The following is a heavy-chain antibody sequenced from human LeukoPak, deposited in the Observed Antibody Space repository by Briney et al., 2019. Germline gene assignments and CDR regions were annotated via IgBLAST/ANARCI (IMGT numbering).Heavy chain of an antibody. J-gene: IGHJ4*02. CDR2: IWNDGSNK. CDR3: AKDGGYYDSSGYQFDY. CDR1: GFTFSSYG. Sequence: PGGSLRLSCAASGFTFSSYGMHWVRQAPGKGLEWVAVIWNDGSNKYYADSVKGRFTISRDNSKNTLYLQMNSLRAEDTAVYYCAKDGGYYDSSGYQFDYWGQGTLVTVSS. D-gene: IGHD3-22*01. V-gene: IGHV3-33*06.